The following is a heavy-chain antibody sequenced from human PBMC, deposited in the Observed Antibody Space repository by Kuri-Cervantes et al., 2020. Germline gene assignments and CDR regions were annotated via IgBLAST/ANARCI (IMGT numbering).Heavy chain of an antibody. D-gene: IGHD2/OR15-2a*01. CDR3: ARHAFLGVTGQWYFDL. J-gene: IGHJ2*01. CDR2: IYHSGIT. CDR1: GYSFSVGYF. Sequence: SQTLSLTCVVSGYSFSVGYFWGWIRQPPGRGLEWIGSIYHSGITHYNSSLKSRVSISMDTSKNVFSLKLSSVTAADTAVYYCARHAFLGVTGQWYFDLWGRGTLVTVSS. V-gene: IGHV4-38-2*01.